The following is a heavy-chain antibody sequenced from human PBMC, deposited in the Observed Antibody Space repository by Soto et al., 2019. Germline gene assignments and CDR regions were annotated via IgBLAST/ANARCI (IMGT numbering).Heavy chain of an antibody. CDR2: ISSSGSTI. J-gene: IGHJ6*03. V-gene: IGHV3-11*01. Sequence: VQLVESGGGLVKPGGSLRLSCAASGFTFSDYYMSWIRQAPGKGLEWVSYISSSGSTIYYADSVKGRFTISRDNAKNSLYLQMNSLRAEDTAVYYCARVFKSWWRGSPEGHMDVWGKGTTVTVSS. CDR3: ARVFKSWWRGSPEGHMDV. D-gene: IGHD2-15*01. CDR1: GFTFSDYY.